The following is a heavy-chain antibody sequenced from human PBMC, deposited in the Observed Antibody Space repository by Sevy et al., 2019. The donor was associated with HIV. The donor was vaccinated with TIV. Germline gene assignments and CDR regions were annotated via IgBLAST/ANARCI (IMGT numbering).Heavy chain of an antibody. D-gene: IGHD6-19*01. CDR1: GFIFSSFG. Sequence: GGSLRLSCAASGFIFSSFGMYWVRQAPGMGLEWVAFIHYKGSDKYYADAVKGRYTISRDNSKNTVYLQMSSLRAEDTAVYYCAKDYSTGWYGYYYGMDVRGQGTTVTVSS. J-gene: IGHJ6*02. CDR3: AKDYSTGWYGYYYGMDV. V-gene: IGHV3-30*02. CDR2: IHYKGSDK.